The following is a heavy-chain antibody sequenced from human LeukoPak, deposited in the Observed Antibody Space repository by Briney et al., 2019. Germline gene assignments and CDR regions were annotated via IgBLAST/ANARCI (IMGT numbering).Heavy chain of an antibody. J-gene: IGHJ4*02. V-gene: IGHV3-74*01. Sequence: GGSLRPSCAASGFTFSNYWMHWVRQAPGKGLVWVSRINSDGSSRNYADSVKGRFTISRDNAKNTLSLQMNSLRDEDTAVYYCAVSSGWYNWGQGTLVTVSS. CDR2: INSDGSSR. D-gene: IGHD6-19*01. CDR3: AVSSGWYN. CDR1: GFTFSNYW.